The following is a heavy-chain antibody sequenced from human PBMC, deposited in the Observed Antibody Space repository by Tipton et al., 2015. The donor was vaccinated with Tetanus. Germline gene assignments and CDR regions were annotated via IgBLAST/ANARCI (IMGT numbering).Heavy chain of an antibody. J-gene: IGHJ6*03. D-gene: IGHD6-13*01. CDR3: ARAPDSWSKIEFYYYYMDV. V-gene: IGHV4-30-4*01. CDR1: GGSIRSDDYY. Sequence: TLSLTCTVSGGSIRSDDYYWSWIRQPPGKGPEWIGYIYHTGHTYFNPSLKGRLAMSVDTSKNQFSLKLTSMTAADTAVYYCARAPDSWSKIEFYYYYMDVWGKGTTVTVSS. CDR2: IYHTGHT.